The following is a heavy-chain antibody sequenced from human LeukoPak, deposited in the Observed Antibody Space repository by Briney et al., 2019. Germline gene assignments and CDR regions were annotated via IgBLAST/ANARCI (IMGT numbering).Heavy chain of an antibody. CDR3: ARGGIIAAAGVDY. Sequence: SETLSLTCTVSGGSISSYYWSWIRQPPGKGLEWIGDIYYSGSTNYNPSLKSRVTLSVDTSKDQFSLKLSSVTAADTAVYYCARGGIIAAAGVDYWGQGTLVTVSS. CDR1: GGSISSYY. V-gene: IGHV4-59*01. CDR2: IYYSGST. J-gene: IGHJ4*02. D-gene: IGHD6-13*01.